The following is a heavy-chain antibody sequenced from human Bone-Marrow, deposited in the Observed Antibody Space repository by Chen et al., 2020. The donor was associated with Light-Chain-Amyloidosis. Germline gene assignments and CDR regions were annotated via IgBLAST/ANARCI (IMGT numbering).Heavy chain of an antibody. CDR1: GAPCPTYW. D-gene: IGHD5-12*01. Sequence: PGESLKISWQGAGAPCPTYWIGGVRQMPGQGLEWMGVIYPDDPDARDSPSFEGQVTISADKSSTTAYLQWRSLKASDTAMYYCARRRDGYNFDYWGQGTLVTVSS. CDR3: ARRRDGYNFDY. CDR2: IYPDDPDA. J-gene: IGHJ4*02. V-gene: IGHV5-51*01.